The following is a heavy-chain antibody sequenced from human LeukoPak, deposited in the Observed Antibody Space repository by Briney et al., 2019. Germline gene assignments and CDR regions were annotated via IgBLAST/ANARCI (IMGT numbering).Heavy chain of an antibody. D-gene: IGHD3-10*01. CDR1: GGTFSSYT. Sequence: GSSVKVSCKASGGTFSSYTISWVRQAPGPGLEWMGRIIPILGIANYAQKFQGRVTITADKSTSTAYMELSSLRSEDTAVYYCARAYYSGGYYYYYMDVRGKGTTVTVSS. CDR2: IIPILGIA. V-gene: IGHV1-69*02. J-gene: IGHJ6*03. CDR3: ARAYYSGGYYYYYMDV.